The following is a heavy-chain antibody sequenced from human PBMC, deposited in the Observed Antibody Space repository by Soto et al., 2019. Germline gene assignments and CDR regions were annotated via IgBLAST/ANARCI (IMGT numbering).Heavy chain of an antibody. CDR2: ISSNGGST. J-gene: IGHJ6*02. D-gene: IGHD3-9*01. Sequence: VGSLRLSCAASGFTFSSYAMHWVRQAPGKGLEYVSAISSNGGSTYYADSVKGRFTISRDNSKNTLYLQMGSLRAEDMAVYYCARDPLYYDILTGSGMDVWGQGTTVTVSS. V-gene: IGHV3-64*02. CDR1: GFTFSSYA. CDR3: ARDPLYYDILTGSGMDV.